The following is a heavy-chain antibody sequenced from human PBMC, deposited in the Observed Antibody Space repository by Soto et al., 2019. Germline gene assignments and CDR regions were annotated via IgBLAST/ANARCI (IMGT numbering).Heavy chain of an antibody. CDR3: ARETRISGWYRQGAFDI. CDR1: GFTFSSYS. J-gene: IGHJ3*02. D-gene: IGHD6-19*01. V-gene: IGHV3-21*01. Sequence: EVQLVESGGGLVKPGGSLRLSCAASGFTFSSYSMNWVRQAPGKGLEWVSSISSSSSYIYYADSVKGRFTISRDNAKNSLYLQMNSLRAEDTAVYYCARETRISGWYRQGAFDIWGQGTMVTVSS. CDR2: ISSSSSYI.